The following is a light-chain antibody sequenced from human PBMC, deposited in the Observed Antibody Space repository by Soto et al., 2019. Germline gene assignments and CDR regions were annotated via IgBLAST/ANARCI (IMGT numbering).Light chain of an antibody. V-gene: IGKV1-5*01. J-gene: IGKJ1*01. CDR2: DAS. Sequence: DIQMTQSPSTLSATAVDGVTITCRASQSISSWLAWYQQKPGKAPKLLIYDASNLESGVPSRFSGSGSGTEFTLTISNLQPDDIATYYCQQYENYWTFGQGTKVDIK. CDR3: QQYENYWT. CDR1: QSISSW.